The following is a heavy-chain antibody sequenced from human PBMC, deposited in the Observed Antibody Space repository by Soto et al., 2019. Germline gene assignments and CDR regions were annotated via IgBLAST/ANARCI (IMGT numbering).Heavy chain of an antibody. D-gene: IGHD5-18*01. CDR1: GGSISSGGYY. CDR3: DRGEYSYGHWSEH. Sequence: PSETLSLTCTVSGGSISSGGYYWSWIPHHPGKALEWIGYIYYSGSTYYNPSLKSPVTISVDKSKNQFSLHLSSVTAADTAVYYCDRGEYSYGHWSEHWGQETLVNVSS. J-gene: IGHJ5*02. CDR2: IYYSGST. V-gene: IGHV4-31*01.